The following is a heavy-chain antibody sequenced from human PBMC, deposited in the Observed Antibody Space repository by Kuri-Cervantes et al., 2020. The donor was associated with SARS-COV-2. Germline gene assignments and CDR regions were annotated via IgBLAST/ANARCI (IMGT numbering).Heavy chain of an antibody. CDR3: AREGRMGSSSWTLDY. J-gene: IGHJ4*02. V-gene: IGHV3-30*04. D-gene: IGHD6-13*01. Sequence: GGSLRLSCAASGFTFSSYTMNWVRQAPGKGLEWVAVISYDGSNKYYADSVKGRFTISRDNSKNTLYLQMNSLRAEDTAVYYCAREGRMGSSSWTLDYWGQGTLVTVSS. CDR1: GFTFSSYT. CDR2: ISYDGSNK.